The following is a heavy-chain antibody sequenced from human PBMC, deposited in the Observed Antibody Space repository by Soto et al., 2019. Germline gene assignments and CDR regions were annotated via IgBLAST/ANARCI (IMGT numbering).Heavy chain of an antibody. V-gene: IGHV1-2*04. CDR3: ARDAGWGDMLTGYYLDY. J-gene: IGHJ4*02. Sequence: QVQLVQSGAEVKKLGASVKVSCKASGYTFTGYYRHWVRQAPGQGLEWMGWINPNSGGTNYAQKFQGWVTMTRDTSISTAYMELSRLRSDDTAVYYCARDAGWGDMLTGYYLDYWGQGTLVTVSS. CDR2: INPNSGGT. D-gene: IGHD3-9*01. CDR1: GYTFTGYY.